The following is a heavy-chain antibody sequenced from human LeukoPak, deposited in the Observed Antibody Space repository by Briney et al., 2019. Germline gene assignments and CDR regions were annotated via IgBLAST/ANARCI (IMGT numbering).Heavy chain of an antibody. CDR3: VRDVDY. V-gene: IGHV3-7*01. J-gene: IGHJ4*02. Sequence: GGSLRLSCAASGFTFSNHWMSWVRQAPGKGPQWVANIKQDGSSIYYVDSVRGRFTISRDNARNSLYLQMNSLRAEDTAVYYCVRDVDYWGQGTLVTVSS. CDR1: GFTFSNHW. CDR2: IKQDGSSI.